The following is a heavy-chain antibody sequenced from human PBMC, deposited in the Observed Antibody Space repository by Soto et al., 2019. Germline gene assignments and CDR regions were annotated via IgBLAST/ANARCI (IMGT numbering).Heavy chain of an antibody. J-gene: IGHJ4*02. D-gene: IGHD3-10*01. CDR1: GFTLSSFW. Sequence: EVQLVESGGGLVQPGGSLRLSCAVSGFTLSSFWMHWVRQAPGEGLVWLSRINTDGSSTSYADSVKGRFTISRDNAKNTLYLQMNSLRVEDTAMYYCAKRGVDTFGLSYWGQGTLVTVSS. CDR2: INTDGSST. V-gene: IGHV3-74*01. CDR3: AKRGVDTFGLSY.